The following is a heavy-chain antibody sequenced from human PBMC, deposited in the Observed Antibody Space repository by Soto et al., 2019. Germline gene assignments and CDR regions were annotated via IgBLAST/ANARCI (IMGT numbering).Heavy chain of an antibody. V-gene: IGHV5-51*01. Sequence: GESLKIFCKGSGYSFSSYWIGWVRQMPGKGLEWMGIIYPGDSQTTYSPALQGQVTISAEKSINNAFLEWISLKASDSAIYYCARRTGTTATTRYFDFWGQGTLVTVSS. J-gene: IGHJ4*02. D-gene: IGHD1-1*01. CDR1: GYSFSSYW. CDR2: IYPGDSQT. CDR3: ARRTGTTATTRYFDF.